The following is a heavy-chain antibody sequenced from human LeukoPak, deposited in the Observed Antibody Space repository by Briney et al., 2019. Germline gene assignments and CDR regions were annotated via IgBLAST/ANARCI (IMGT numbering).Heavy chain of an antibody. CDR1: GFIYSNYW. V-gene: IGHV3-7*01. J-gene: IGHJ4*02. Sequence: AGGALRLSCEASGFIYSNYWMSWVRQAPGKGLEWAANIKHDGSEEFYGDSVKGRFTISRDNAKNSLYLQMNSLRDDDTAVYYCARHWNHDYWGQGTLVPVSS. CDR2: IKHDGSEE. D-gene: IGHD1-1*01. CDR3: ARHWNHDY.